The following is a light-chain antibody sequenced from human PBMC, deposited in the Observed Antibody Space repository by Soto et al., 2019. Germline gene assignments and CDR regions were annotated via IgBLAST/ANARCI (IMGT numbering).Light chain of an antibody. Sequence: AIQMTQSPSSLSASVGDRVTITCRASQGIRNDLGWYQQRPGKAPKLLIYAASSLQRGVPSRFSGSGSGTDFTLTISRLQPEDFATYYCLQDYNYPYTFGQGTKLEIK. J-gene: IGKJ2*01. CDR3: LQDYNYPYT. CDR1: QGIRND. CDR2: AAS. V-gene: IGKV1-6*01.